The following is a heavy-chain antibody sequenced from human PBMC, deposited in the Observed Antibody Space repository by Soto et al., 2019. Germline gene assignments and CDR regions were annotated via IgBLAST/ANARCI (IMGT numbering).Heavy chain of an antibody. CDR1: GGTFRTES. Sequence: QVHLVQSGAEVKKPGSSVKVSCKYSGGTFRTESINWVRQAPGQGPEWMGGILPFFGTADYAPRFQGRVTSTADGATTTAYMELRSLTSQDTAVYFCARGHEYGGNYDAFDVWGQGTMVTVSS. D-gene: IGHD4-17*01. V-gene: IGHV1-69*13. CDR2: ILPFFGTA. CDR3: ARGHEYGGNYDAFDV. J-gene: IGHJ3*01.